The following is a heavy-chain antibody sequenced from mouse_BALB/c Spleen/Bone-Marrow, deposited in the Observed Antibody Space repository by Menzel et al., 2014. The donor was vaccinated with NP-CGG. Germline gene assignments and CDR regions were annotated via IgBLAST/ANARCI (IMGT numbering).Heavy chain of an antibody. CDR2: ISYSGST. V-gene: IGHV3-2*02. CDR1: GYSITSDYA. J-gene: IGHJ4*01. D-gene: IGHD2-4*01. Sequence: EVMLVESGPGLVKPSQSLSLTCTVTGYSITSDYAWNWIRQFPGNELEWMGYISYSGSTSYNPSLKSRISITRDTSKNQFFLQLSSVTTEDTATYYCAGYYDYRYYAMDYWGQGTSVTVSS. CDR3: AGYYDYRYYAMDY.